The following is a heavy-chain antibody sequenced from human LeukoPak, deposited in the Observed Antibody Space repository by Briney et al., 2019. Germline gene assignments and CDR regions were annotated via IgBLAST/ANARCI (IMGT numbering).Heavy chain of an antibody. J-gene: IGHJ5*01. CDR3: TRDRQSGSHLNFFDS. CDR2: ISFSGNSI. Sequence: GSLRLSCAASGFTFNSYAMNWVRPAPGKGLEWVSSISFSGNSIFYADSVKGRFTISRDNAKNSLYLQMNSLRVEDTAVYYCTRDRQSGSHLNFFDSWGQGTLVTVSS. D-gene: IGHD1-26*01. V-gene: IGHV3-21*01. CDR1: GFTFNSYA.